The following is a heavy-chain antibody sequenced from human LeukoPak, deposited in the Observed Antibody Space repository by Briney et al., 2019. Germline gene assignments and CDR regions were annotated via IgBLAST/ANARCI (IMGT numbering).Heavy chain of an antibody. CDR3: TTEMDTAIYY. CDR1: GLPIADFA. Sequence: GGSLRLSCVASGLPIADFAMHWVRQAPGKGLEWVGRIRGKTDGGTTDYAAPVKGRFTISRDDSKNTLYLQMDSLRTEDTAVYYCTTEMDTAIYYWGQGTLVTVSS. CDR2: IRGKTDGGTT. J-gene: IGHJ4*02. D-gene: IGHD5-18*01. V-gene: IGHV3-15*07.